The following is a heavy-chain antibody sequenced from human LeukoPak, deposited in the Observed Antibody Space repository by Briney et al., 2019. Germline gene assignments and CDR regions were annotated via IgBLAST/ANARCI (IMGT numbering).Heavy chain of an antibody. CDR3: ARACSGGSCYSQDWFDP. CDR1: GGSINSY. D-gene: IGHD2-15*01. J-gene: IGHJ5*02. Sequence: KSSETLSLTCTVSGGSINSYWSWIRQPAGKGLEWIGRISGSGTITYNPALQSRLSISIDTSKNQFSLKLMSVTAADTAVYYCARACSGGSCYSQDWFDPWGQGTLVTVSS. V-gene: IGHV4-4*07. CDR2: ISGSGTI.